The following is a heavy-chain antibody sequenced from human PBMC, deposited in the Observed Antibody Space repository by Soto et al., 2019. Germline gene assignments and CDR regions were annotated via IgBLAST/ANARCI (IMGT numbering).Heavy chain of an antibody. J-gene: IGHJ3*01. CDR1: GISLSTSGVG. CDR2: IYWNDDK. CDR3: SRGLAMLPVFAFDF. V-gene: IGHV2-5*01. Sequence: QITVKGSGPTLVNPTQTLTLTCSLSGISLSTSGVGLGWIRQTPGKALEWLALIYWNDDKHYTPSLKSRLNITKDTSKSQAVLTMTNMAPVDTATYYFSRGLAMLPVFAFDFRGQGTGVNVSS. D-gene: IGHD3-16*01.